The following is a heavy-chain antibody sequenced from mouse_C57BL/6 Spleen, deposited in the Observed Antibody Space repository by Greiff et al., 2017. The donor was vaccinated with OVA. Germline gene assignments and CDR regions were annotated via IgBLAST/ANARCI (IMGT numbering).Heavy chain of an antibody. CDR3: ASGDLTGTRAMDY. V-gene: IGHV3-8*01. CDR1: GYSITSDY. J-gene: IGHJ4*01. D-gene: IGHD4-1*01. CDR2: ISYSGST. Sequence: EVKLVESGPGLAKPSQTLSLTCSVTGYSITSDYWNWIRKFPGNKLEYMGYISYSGSTYYNPSLKSRISITRDTSKNQYYLQLNSVTTEDTATYYCASGDLTGTRAMDYWGQGTSVTVSS.